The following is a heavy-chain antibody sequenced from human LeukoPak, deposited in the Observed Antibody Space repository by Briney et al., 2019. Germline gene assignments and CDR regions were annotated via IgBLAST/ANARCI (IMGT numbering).Heavy chain of an antibody. CDR3: ARVTGLSDTGFGELFDYYYYYGMDV. V-gene: IGHV3-7*04. CDR1: GFTFSSYW. J-gene: IGHJ6*02. Sequence: GGSLRLSCAASGFTFSSYWMSWVRQAPGKGLEWVANIKQDGSEKYYVDSVKGRFTISRDNAKNSLYLQMNSLRAEDTAVYYCARVTGLSDTGFGELFDYYYYYGMDVWGQGTTVTVSS. D-gene: IGHD3-10*01. CDR2: IKQDGSEK.